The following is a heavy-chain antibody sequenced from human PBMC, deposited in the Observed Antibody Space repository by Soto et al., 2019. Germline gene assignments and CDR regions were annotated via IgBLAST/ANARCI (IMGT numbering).Heavy chain of an antibody. V-gene: IGHV1-69*12. CDR2: IIPIFGTA. J-gene: IGHJ3*02. CDR3: ARDGYSSGYHDAFDI. D-gene: IGHD3-22*01. Sequence: QVQLVQSGAEVKKPGSSVKVSCKASGGTFSSYAISWVRQAPGQGLEWMGGIIPIFGTANYAQKFQGRVTITADESTSKAYMELSSLRSEETAVDYCARDGYSSGYHDAFDIWGQGTMVTVSS. CDR1: GGTFSSYA.